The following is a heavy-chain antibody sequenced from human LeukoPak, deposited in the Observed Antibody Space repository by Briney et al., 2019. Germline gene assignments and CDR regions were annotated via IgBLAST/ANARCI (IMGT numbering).Heavy chain of an antibody. D-gene: IGHD5-18*01. CDR2: ISAHTGHT. CDR3: ARASGYSYGPRDY. CDR1: GYTFISYG. Sequence: ASLKVSCKPSGYTFISYGVTWVRQAPGQALEWMGWISAHTGHTSYAQKLQDRITMTTDTSTSTAYMELRSLRSDDTAVYFCARASGYSYGPRDYWGQGTLVTVSS. V-gene: IGHV1-18*01. J-gene: IGHJ4*02.